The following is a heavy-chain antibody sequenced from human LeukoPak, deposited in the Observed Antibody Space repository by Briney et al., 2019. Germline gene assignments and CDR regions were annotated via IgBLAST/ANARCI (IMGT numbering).Heavy chain of an antibody. J-gene: IGHJ1*01. Sequence: PGGSLRLSCAASGFTFSDAWMSWVRQAPGKGLEWVGRIKSKPAGGTTEYAAPVKGRFSISRDDSKNTLYRQMNSLKTEDTAIYYCNREDYGWGHWGQGTLVTVSS. CDR3: NREDYGWGH. CDR2: IKSKPAGGTT. D-gene: IGHD3-10*01. CDR1: GFTFSDAW. V-gene: IGHV3-15*01.